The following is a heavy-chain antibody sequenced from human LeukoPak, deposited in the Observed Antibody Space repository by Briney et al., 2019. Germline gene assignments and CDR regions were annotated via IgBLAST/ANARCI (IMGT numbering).Heavy chain of an antibody. CDR2: IYASGST. Sequence: SETLSLTCTVSGGSISSGSYYWSWIRQPAGKGLEWIGRIYASGSTNYNPSLKSRVTISVDTSKNQFSLKLSSVTAADTAVYYCARVGVLHYFDYWGQGTLVTVSS. V-gene: IGHV4-61*02. J-gene: IGHJ4*02. CDR3: ARVGVLHYFDY. CDR1: GGSISSGSYY. D-gene: IGHD3-16*01.